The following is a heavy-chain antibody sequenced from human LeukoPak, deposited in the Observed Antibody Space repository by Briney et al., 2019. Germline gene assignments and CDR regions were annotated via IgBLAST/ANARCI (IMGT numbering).Heavy chain of an antibody. V-gene: IGHV4-28*01. CDR3: ARKPNAVYWFDP. D-gene: IGHD4/OR15-4a*01. CDR2: IHYSGIT. J-gene: IGHJ5*02. CDR1: GYSISSDNW. Sequence: SETLSLTYAVSGYSISSDNWWGRIRQPPGKGLEWIGYIHYSGITYYSPSLKSRVTLSVDTSKNQFSLRLSSVTAVDTAVYYCARKPNAVYWFDPWGQGTLVTVSS.